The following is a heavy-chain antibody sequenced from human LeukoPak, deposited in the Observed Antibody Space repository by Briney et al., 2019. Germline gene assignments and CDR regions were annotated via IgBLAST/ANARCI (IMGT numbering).Heavy chain of an antibody. J-gene: IGHJ5*02. V-gene: IGHV1-2*02. D-gene: IGHD6-6*01. CDR2: INPNSGGT. CDR3: ARETAARLFGFDP. CDR1: GYTFTGYY. Sequence: ASVKVSCKASGYTFTGYYMHWVRQAPGQGLEWMGWINPNSGGTNYAQKFQGRVTMTRDTSISTAYMELSRLRSDDTAVYYCARETAARLFGFDPWGQGTLVTVSS.